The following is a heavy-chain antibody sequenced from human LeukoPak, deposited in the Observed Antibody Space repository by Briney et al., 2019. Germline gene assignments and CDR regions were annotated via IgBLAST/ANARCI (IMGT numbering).Heavy chain of an antibody. CDR2: ISGSGGST. D-gene: IGHD3-22*01. V-gene: IGHV3-23*01. CDR1: GFTFSNYA. J-gene: IGHJ4*02. Sequence: GGSLRLSCTASGFTFSNYAMSWVRQAPGKGLEWVSAISGSGGSTYYADSVKGRFTISRDNSKNTLYLQMNSLRAEDTAVYYCAKHGYYYDSSGYYSLVWFDYWGQGTLVTVSS. CDR3: AKHGYYYDSSGYYSLVWFDY.